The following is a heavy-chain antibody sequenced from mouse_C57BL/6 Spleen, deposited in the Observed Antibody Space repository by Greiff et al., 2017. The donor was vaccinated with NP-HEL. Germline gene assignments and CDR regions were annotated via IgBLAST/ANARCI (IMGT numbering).Heavy chain of an antibody. CDR1: GFTFSDYY. Sequence: EVKLVESEGGLVQPGSSMKLSCTASGFTFSDYYMAWVRQVPEKGLEWVANINYDGSSTYYLDSLKSRFIISRDNAKNILYLQMSSLKSEDTATYYCARDGDGYLWYFDVWGTGTTVTVSS. V-gene: IGHV5-16*01. J-gene: IGHJ1*03. D-gene: IGHD2-3*01. CDR3: ARDGDGYLWYFDV. CDR2: INYDGSST.